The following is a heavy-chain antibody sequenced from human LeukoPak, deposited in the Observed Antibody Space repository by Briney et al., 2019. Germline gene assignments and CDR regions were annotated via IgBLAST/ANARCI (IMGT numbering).Heavy chain of an antibody. CDR3: ARGLGDYFLGYFDY. Sequence: SETLSLTCAVHGGSFSGYYWSWIRQPPGKGLEWIGEINHSGSTNYNPSLKSRVTISVDTSKNQFSLKLSSVTAADTAVYYCARGLGDYFLGYFDYWGQGTLVTVSS. CDR2: INHSGST. J-gene: IGHJ4*02. V-gene: IGHV4-34*01. CDR1: GGSFSGYY. D-gene: IGHD4-17*01.